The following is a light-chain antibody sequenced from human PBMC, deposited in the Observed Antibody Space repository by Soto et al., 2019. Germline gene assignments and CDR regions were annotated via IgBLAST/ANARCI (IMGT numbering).Light chain of an antibody. Sequence: DIQMTPSHSTLSASVVYIVNITFRASQSISSWLALYQQKPGKAPELLIYDASSLKSGVPSRFSGSGSGTEFTLTISSLQPDDFATYYCQKYNSYPWKFGQGTKVDIK. CDR1: QSISSW. J-gene: IGKJ1*01. V-gene: IGKV1-5*01. CDR2: DAS. CDR3: QKYNSYPWK.